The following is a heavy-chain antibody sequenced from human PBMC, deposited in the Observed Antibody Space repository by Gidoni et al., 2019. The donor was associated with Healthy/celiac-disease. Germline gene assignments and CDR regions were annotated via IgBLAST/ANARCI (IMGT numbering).Heavy chain of an antibody. CDR3: ARGVDYYDSSGYYYPYYFDY. J-gene: IGHJ4*02. D-gene: IGHD3-22*01. Sequence: QVQLQESGPGLVKPSETLSLTCTVSGGSIRSYYWSWIRQPAGKGLEWIGRIYTSGSTNYNPSLKSRVTMSVDTSKNQFSLKLSSVTAADTAVYYCARGVDYYDSSGYYYPYYFDYWGQGTLVTVSS. CDR1: GGSIRSYY. V-gene: IGHV4-4*07. CDR2: IYTSGST.